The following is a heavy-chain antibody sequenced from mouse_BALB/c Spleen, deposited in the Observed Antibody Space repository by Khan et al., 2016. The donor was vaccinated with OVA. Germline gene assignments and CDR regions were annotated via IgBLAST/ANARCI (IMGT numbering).Heavy chain of an antibody. CDR3: ARGGAAYYRNDGGAMDY. CDR1: GYTFTTAG. D-gene: IGHD2-14*01. V-gene: IGHV9-4*02. Sequence: QIQLVQSGPELKKPGETVRISCKASGYTFTTAGMQWVQKMPGKGLKWIGWINTHSGVPKYAEDFKGRFAFSLDTSASTTYLHITNLKNEDTATEFCARGGAAYYRNDGGAMDYWCQGTSVTVSS. J-gene: IGHJ4*01. CDR2: INTHSGVP.